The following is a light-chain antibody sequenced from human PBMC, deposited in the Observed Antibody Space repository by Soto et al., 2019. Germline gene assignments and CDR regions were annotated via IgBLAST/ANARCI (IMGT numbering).Light chain of an antibody. CDR3: QQSYSTPFT. Sequence: DIQMTQSPSSLPASVGDRVTITCRAGQSISSNLNWYQQRPGKAPELLIFAASSLQSGVPSRFSGSGSGTDFTLTMSSLQPADFATYYCQQSYSTPFTFGPGTRVDLK. CDR2: AAS. V-gene: IGKV1-39*01. J-gene: IGKJ3*01. CDR1: QSISSN.